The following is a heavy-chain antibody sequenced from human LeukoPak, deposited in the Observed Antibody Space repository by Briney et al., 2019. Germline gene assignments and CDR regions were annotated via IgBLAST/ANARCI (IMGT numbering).Heavy chain of an antibody. CDR1: GFTFNSYW. V-gene: IGHV3-74*01. CDR2: INTDGTRT. CDR3: VRGASLAYYMDV. J-gene: IGHJ6*03. Sequence: HTGGSLRLSCAASGFTFNSYWIHWVRQAPGKGLVWVSRINTDGTRTNYADSVKGRFAISRDDAKNTVHLQMYSLGAEDSAVYYCVRGASLAYYMDVWGKGTTVTVSS. D-gene: IGHD3-16*02.